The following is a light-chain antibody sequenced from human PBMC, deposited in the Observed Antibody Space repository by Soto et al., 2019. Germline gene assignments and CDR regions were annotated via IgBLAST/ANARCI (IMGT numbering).Light chain of an antibody. V-gene: IGKV1-5*01. J-gene: IGKJ5*01. CDR3: QQCNRYPIT. CDR2: EAS. CDR1: QSISTW. Sequence: DIQMTQSPSTLSAFVGDRVTITCRASQSISTWLAWYQQKPGKAPKLLIYEASSLEGGVPSRFSGSGSGTEFTLTISSLQPDDSATYYCQQCNRYPITFGQGTRLQIK.